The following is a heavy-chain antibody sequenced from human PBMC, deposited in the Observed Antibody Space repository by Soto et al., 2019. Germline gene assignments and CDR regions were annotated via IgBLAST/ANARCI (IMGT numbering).Heavy chain of an antibody. CDR2: IYYSGST. CDR1: GGSISSYY. CDR3: ARELFGRSVWFDP. Sequence: SETLSLTCTVSGGSISSYYWIWIRQPPGKGLEWIGYIYYSGSTNYNPSLKSRVTISVDTSKNQSSLKLSSVTAADTAVYYCARELFGRSVWFDPWGQGTLVTVSS. V-gene: IGHV4-59*01. D-gene: IGHD3-10*01. J-gene: IGHJ5*02.